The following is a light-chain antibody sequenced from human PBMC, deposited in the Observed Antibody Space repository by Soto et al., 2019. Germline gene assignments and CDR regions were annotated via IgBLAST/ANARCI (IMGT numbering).Light chain of an antibody. J-gene: IGKJ1*01. CDR2: GAS. V-gene: IGKV3-15*01. CDR3: QQYNSYSGM. CDR1: QSVRSN. Sequence: EIVMPQTPATLSLSPKERATVSCKASQSVRSNLAWYQQKPGQAPRLLIYGASTRASGIPARFSGSGSGTEFTLTISSLQSEDFASYYCQQYNSYSGMFGQGSKVDIK.